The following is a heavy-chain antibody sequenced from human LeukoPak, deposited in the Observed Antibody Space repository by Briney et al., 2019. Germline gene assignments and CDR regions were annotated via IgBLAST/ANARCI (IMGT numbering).Heavy chain of an antibody. CDR3: AKGIATGKIDWFDP. CDR2: IHGSGDYT. J-gene: IGHJ5*02. D-gene: IGHD1-1*01. Sequence: GGSLRLSCAASGFTFSSYAMSWVRQAPGKGLEWISSIHGSGDYTYCVDSVKGRFTISRDNSKNTLYLHMNSLRAEDTAVYYCAKGIATGKIDWFDPWGQGTLVTVSS. V-gene: IGHV3-23*01. CDR1: GFTFSSYA.